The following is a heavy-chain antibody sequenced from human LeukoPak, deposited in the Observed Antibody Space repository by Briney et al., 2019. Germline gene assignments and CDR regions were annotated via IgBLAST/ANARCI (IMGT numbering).Heavy chain of an antibody. CDR1: GFTFSSYW. CDR2: IKQDGSEK. D-gene: IGHD2-2*01. V-gene: IGHV3-7*01. J-gene: IGHJ4*02. CDR3: ARGSLRAVVVPAAEFYFDY. Sequence: GGSLRLSCAASGFTFSSYWMSWVRQAPGKGLEWVANIKQDGSEKYYVDSVKGRFTISRDNAKNSLYLQMNSLRAEDTAVYYCARGSLRAVVVPAAEFYFDYWGQGTLVTVSS.